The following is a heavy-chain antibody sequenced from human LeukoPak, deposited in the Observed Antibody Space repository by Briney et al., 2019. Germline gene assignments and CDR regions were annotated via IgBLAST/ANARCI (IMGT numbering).Heavy chain of an antibody. CDR3: ASGGSSSGGIGFLYYYGMDV. CDR2: INAGNGNT. Sequence: ASVKVSCKASGYTFTSYAMHWVRQAPGQRLEWMGWINAGNGNTKYSQKFQGRVTITRDTSASTAYVELSSPRSEDTAVYYCASGGSSSGGIGFLYYYGMDVWGQGTTVTVSS. CDR1: GYTFTSYA. V-gene: IGHV1-3*01. J-gene: IGHJ6*02. D-gene: IGHD6-13*01.